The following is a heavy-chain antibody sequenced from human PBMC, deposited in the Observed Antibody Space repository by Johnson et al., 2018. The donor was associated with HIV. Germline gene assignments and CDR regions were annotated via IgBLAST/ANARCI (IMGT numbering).Heavy chain of an antibody. D-gene: IGHD2-2*01. CDR1: GFTFNKYA. V-gene: IGHV3-30-3*01. CDR3: ARARSIVVVPAAIGSYAFDI. CDR2: ISYDGSNR. Sequence: QVQLVESGGGVVRPGGSLRLSCAASGFTFNKYAIHWVRQAPGKGLEWVAVISYDGSNRYYADSVKGRFTISRDNSKHTVYLQMNSLRAEDTAVYYCARARSIVVVPAAIGSYAFDIWGQGTMVTVSS. J-gene: IGHJ3*02.